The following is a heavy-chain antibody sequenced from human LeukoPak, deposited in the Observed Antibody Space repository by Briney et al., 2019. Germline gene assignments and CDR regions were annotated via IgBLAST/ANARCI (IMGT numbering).Heavy chain of an antibody. CDR3: AKDPVLRFLEWFPYGMDV. V-gene: IGHV3-23*01. D-gene: IGHD3-3*01. Sequence: GGSLGLSCAASGFTFSSYAMIWVRQAPGKGLEWISAISGSGGSTYYADSVKGRFTISRDNSKNTLYLQMNSLRAEDTAVYYCAKDPVLRFLEWFPYGMDVWGQGTTVTVSS. CDR1: GFTFSSYA. CDR2: ISGSGGST. J-gene: IGHJ6*02.